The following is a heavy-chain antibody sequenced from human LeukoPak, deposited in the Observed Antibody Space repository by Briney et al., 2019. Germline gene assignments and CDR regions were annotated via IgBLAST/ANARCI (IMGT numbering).Heavy chain of an antibody. J-gene: IGHJ6*03. V-gene: IGHV4-34*01. CDR1: GGSFSGYY. D-gene: IGHD5-18*01. Sequence: SETLSLTCAVYGGSFSGYYWSWIRQPPGKGLEWIGEINHSGSTNYNPSLKSRVTISVDTSKNQFSLKLSSVTAADTAVYYCATTPGRYGRSYYYMDVWGKGTTVTVSS. CDR2: INHSGST. CDR3: ATTPGRYGRSYYYMDV.